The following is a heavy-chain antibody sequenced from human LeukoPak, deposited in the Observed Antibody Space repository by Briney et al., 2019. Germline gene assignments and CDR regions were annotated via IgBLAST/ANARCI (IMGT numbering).Heavy chain of an antibody. Sequence: GESLKISCKGSGYSFTSYWISWVRQMPGKGLEWMGRIDPSDSYTNYSPSFQGHVTISADKSISTAYLQWSSLKASDTAMYYCARHPRRFGALTPIDYWGQGTPVTVSS. D-gene: IGHD3-10*01. V-gene: IGHV5-10-1*01. CDR1: GYSFTSYW. CDR2: IDPSDSYT. J-gene: IGHJ4*02. CDR3: ARHPRRFGALTPIDY.